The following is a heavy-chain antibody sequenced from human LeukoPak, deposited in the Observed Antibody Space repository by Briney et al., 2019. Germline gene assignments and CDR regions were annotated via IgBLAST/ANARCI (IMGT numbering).Heavy chain of an antibody. J-gene: IGHJ4*02. CDR1: LFTLTSDA. CDR2: ISGSGDST. D-gene: IGHD1-26*01. Sequence: GGTLRLSRAPSLFTLTSDAMSCGPEAPGRGLGWGSSISGSGDSTYYADSVKGRFTISRDNSKNTLYLQMNSLRAEDTAVYHCARDSGSYLQPTDYWGQGTLVTVSS. CDR3: ARDSGSYLQPTDY. V-gene: IGHV3-23*01.